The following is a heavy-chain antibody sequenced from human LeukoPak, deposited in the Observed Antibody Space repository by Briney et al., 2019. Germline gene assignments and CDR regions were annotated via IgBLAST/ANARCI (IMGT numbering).Heavy chain of an antibody. D-gene: IGHD3-22*01. J-gene: IGHJ4*02. CDR2: IRYDGSNK. CDR1: GFTFSSYG. Sequence: GGSLRLSCVASGFTFSSYGMHWVRQAPGKGLGWVAFIRYDGSNKYYADSVKGPFTISRDNSKNTLYLQMNSLRGDDTAVYYCARRVTYYYDSSGYYNRGYYFDYWGQGTPVTVSS. CDR3: ARRVTYYYDSSGYYNRGYYFDY. V-gene: IGHV3-30*02.